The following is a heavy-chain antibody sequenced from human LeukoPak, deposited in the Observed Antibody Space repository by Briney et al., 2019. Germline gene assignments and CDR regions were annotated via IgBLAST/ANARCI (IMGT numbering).Heavy chain of an antibody. V-gene: IGHV3-66*01. CDR3: ASKDPYDSRAYLLDY. Sequence: GGSLRLSCAASGFTVSSNYMSWVRQAPGKGLEWVSIIYSGGSTYYADSVTGRFTISRDTSKNTLYLQMNSLRAEDTAVYYCASKDPYDSRAYLLDYWGQGTLVTVSS. J-gene: IGHJ4*02. CDR2: IYSGGST. D-gene: IGHD3-22*01. CDR1: GFTVSSNY.